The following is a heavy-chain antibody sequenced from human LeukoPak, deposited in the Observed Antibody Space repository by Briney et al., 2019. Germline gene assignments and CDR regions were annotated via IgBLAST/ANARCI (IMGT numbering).Heavy chain of an antibody. CDR1: GGSITSDY. CDR3: ARADESLVYGMDV. V-gene: IGHV4-59*08. J-gene: IGHJ6*02. CDR2: FSYSGST. Sequence: SEALSLTCTLSGGSITSDYWSWIRQSPGKGLEWIGYFSYSGSTHYSPSLTSRVAISVDTSRNQLSLKLRSVTAADTAIYYCARADESLVYGMDVWGPGTTVIVSS.